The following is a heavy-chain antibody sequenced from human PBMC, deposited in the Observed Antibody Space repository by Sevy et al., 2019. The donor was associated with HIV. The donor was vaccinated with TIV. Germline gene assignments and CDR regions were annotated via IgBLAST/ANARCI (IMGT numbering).Heavy chain of an antibody. CDR3: AKDLTGRYSSSSGDFDY. V-gene: IGHV3-30*02. CDR2: IRYDGSTK. CDR1: GFTFSSYG. Sequence: GGSLRLSCAASGFTFSSYGMHWVRQAPGKGLEWVACIRYDGSTKYYADSVKGRFTISRDNSKNTLYLQMNGLRAEDTAVYYCAKDLTGRYSSSSGDFDYWGQGPLVTVSS. D-gene: IGHD6-6*01. J-gene: IGHJ4*02.